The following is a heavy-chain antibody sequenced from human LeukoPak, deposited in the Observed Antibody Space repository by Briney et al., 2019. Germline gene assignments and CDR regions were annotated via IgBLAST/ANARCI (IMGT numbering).Heavy chain of an antibody. V-gene: IGHV1-2*02. CDR2: INPNSGGT. Sequence: ASVKVSCKASGYTFIGYYMHWVRQAPEQGLEWMGWINPNSGGTNYAQKFQGRVTMTRDTSISTAYMELSRLRSDDTAVYYCASTTVTTGRTYYDYGMDVWGQGTTVTVSS. D-gene: IGHD4-17*01. J-gene: IGHJ6*02. CDR3: ASTTVTTGRTYYDYGMDV. CDR1: GYTFIGYY.